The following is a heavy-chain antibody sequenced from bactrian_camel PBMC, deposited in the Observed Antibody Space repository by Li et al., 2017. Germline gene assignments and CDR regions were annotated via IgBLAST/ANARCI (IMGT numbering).Heavy chain of an antibody. D-gene: IGHD5*01. V-gene: IGHV3S53*01. CDR2: IDSDGTT. CDR1: GSTDSIVY. Sequence: HVQLVESGGGSVQAGGSLRLSCAASGSTDSIVYMAWFRQAPGKEREGIAAIDSDGTTTYAGSVKGRFTISEDNAKNTLYLQMNSLKPEDTAMYYCAAALSKGWRWRWVGCLNYEYNYWGQGTQVTVS. J-gene: IGHJ4*01. CDR3: AAALSKGWRWRWVGCLNYEYNY.